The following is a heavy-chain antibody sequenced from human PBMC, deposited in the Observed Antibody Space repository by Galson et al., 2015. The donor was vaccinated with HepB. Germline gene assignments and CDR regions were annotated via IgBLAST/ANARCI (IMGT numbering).Heavy chain of an antibody. CDR2: ISSSSSTI. CDR1: GFTFSSYS. D-gene: IGHD6-13*01. Sequence: SLRLSCAASGFTFSSYSMNWVRQAPGKGLEWVSYISSSSSTIYYADSVKGRFTISRDNAKNSLYLQMNSLRAEDTAVYYCARDSDSSSWYNWFDPWGQGTLVTVSS. CDR3: ARDSDSSSWYNWFDP. J-gene: IGHJ5*02. V-gene: IGHV3-48*01.